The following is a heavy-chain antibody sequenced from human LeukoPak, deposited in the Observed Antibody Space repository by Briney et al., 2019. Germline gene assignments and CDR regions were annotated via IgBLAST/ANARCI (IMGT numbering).Heavy chain of an antibody. CDR1: GFTFSSNG. CDR2: IWYDGSNK. Sequence: QPGRSLRLSGAASGFTFSSNGMHWVRKAPGKGLEWVAVIWYDGSNKYYADSVKGRFTISRDNSKNTLYLQMNSLRAEDTAVYYCARDDSSSWSLPGYWGQGTLVTVSS. J-gene: IGHJ4*02. CDR3: ARDDSSSWSLPGY. V-gene: IGHV3-33*01. D-gene: IGHD6-13*01.